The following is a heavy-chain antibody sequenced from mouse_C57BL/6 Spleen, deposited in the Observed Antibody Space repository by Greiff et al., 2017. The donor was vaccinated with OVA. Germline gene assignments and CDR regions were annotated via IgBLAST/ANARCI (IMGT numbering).Heavy chain of an antibody. CDR3: AREPTGVFDY. J-gene: IGHJ2*01. Sequence: QVQLQQPGAELVRPGTSVKLSCKASGYTFTSYWMHWVKQRPGQGLEWIGVIDPSDSYTNYNQKFKGKATLTVDTSSSTAYMQLSSLTSEDSAVYYCAREPTGVFDYWGQGTTLTVSS. V-gene: IGHV1-59*01. D-gene: IGHD4-1*01. CDR1: GYTFTSYW. CDR2: IDPSDSYT.